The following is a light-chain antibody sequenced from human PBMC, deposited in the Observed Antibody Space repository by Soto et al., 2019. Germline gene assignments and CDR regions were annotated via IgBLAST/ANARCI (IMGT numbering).Light chain of an antibody. CDR1: RSVNAD. CDR3: QKNNDWPTVT. V-gene: IGKV3-15*01. J-gene: IGKJ5*01. CDR2: DAS. Sequence: EILMTQSPATLSVSPGERATLSCRASRSVNADLAWYQQKPGQAPRLLIYDASTRDTGIPARFSGSGSGTELTLTISSLQYEDFAVYYCQKNNDWPTVTFGQGTRLEIK.